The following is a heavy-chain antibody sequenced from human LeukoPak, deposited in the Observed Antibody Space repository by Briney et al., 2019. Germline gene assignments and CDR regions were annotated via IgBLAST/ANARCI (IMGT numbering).Heavy chain of an antibody. CDR2: IYYSGST. CDR3: ARDLAGNDWGYCY. J-gene: IGHJ4*02. V-gene: IGHV4-31*02. Sequence: SETLSLTCTLSGDSINRDGYHWTWIRQHPGKGLEWIGYIYYSGSTSYNPSLKGRVSISLDSSQNQFSLTLRSVTAADTAVYYCARDLAGNDWGYCYWGQGTLVTVSS. D-gene: IGHD1-1*01. CDR1: GDSINRDGYH.